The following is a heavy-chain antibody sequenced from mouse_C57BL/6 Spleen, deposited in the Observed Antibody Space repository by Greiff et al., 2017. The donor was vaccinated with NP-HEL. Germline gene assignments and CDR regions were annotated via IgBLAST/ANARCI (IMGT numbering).Heavy chain of an antibody. V-gene: IGHV5-6*01. CDR1: GFTFSSYG. CDR3: GRHDGGLRDYYAMDY. Sequence: EVKLMESGGDLVKPGGSLKLSCAASGFTFSSYGMSWVRQTPDKRLEWVATISSGGSYTYYPDSVKGRFTISRDNAKNTLYLQMSSLKSEDTAMYYCGRHDGGLRDYYAMDYWGQGTSVTVSS. CDR2: ISSGGSYT. D-gene: IGHD2-4*01. J-gene: IGHJ4*01.